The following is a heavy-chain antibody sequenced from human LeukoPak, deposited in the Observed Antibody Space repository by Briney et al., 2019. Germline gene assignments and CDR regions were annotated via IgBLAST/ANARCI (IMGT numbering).Heavy chain of an antibody. CDR2: IYYSGSN. CDR3: ARQLRYNYGMDV. CDR1: GGSISSTTYF. Sequence: PSETLSLTCTVSGGSISSTTYFWAWIRQPPGEGLEWIGSIYYSGSNYYNPSLKSRVTISVDTSKNQFSLRLSSVTAADTALFYCARQLRYNYGMDVWGQGTTVTVSS. V-gene: IGHV4-39*01. J-gene: IGHJ6*02. D-gene: IGHD3-9*01.